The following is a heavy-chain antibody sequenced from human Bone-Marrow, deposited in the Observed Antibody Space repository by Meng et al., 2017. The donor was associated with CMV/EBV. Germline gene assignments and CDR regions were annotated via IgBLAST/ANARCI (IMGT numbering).Heavy chain of an antibody. CDR2: ISDSGNTI. V-gene: IGHV3-48*03. J-gene: IGHJ3*01. D-gene: IGHD2-2*01. Sequence: GGSLRLSCAASGFIFSSYEMNWVRQAPGKGPEWVAHISDSGNTIYYADSVKGRFTISRDNANNSLYLHMNSLRAEDTAIYYCARDPRFFQLWGQGTMVNVSS. CDR1: GFIFSSYE. CDR3: ARDPRFFQL.